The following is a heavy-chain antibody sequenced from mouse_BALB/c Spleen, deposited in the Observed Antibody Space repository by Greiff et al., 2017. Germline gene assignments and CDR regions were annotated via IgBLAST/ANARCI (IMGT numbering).Heavy chain of an antibody. D-gene: IGHD2-14*01. CDR1: GFTFSSFG. CDR3: ARSNYRYDAIYWYCDV. V-gene: IGHV5-17*02. CDR2: ISSGSSTI. J-gene: IGHJ1*01. Sequence: EVQGVESGGGLVQPGGSRKLSCAASGFTFSSFGMHWVRQAPEKGLEWVAYISSGSSTIYYADTVKGRFTISRDNPKNTLFLQMTSLRSEDTAMYYCARSNYRYDAIYWYCDVWGAGTTVTGSS.